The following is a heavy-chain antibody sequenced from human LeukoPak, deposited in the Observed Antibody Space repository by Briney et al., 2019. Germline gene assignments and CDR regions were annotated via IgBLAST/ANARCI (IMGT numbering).Heavy chain of an antibody. J-gene: IGHJ6*02. CDR1: GDSITDYY. CDR3: AAGLDSSGYYYYGRYYYYYGMDV. Sequence: SETLSLTCNVSGDSITDYYWSWIRQPPGKGLEWIGYIYYSGSTNYNPSLKSRVTISVDTSKNQFSLKLSSVTAADTAVYYCAAGLDSSGYYYYGRYYYYYGMDVWGQGTTVTVSS. D-gene: IGHD3-22*01. CDR2: IYYSGST. V-gene: IGHV4-59*08.